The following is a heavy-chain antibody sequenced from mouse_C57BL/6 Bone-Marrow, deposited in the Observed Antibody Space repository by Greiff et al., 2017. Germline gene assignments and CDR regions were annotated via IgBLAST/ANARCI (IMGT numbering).Heavy chain of an antibody. Sequence: EVKLMESGPELVKPGASVKISCKASGYSFTGYYMNWVKQSPEKSLEWIGEINPSTGGTTYNQKFKAKATLTVDKSSSTAYMQLKSLTSEDSAVYYCARRYYDYDGFDYWGQGTTLTGSS. V-gene: IGHV1-42*01. CDR2: INPSTGGT. CDR3: ARRYYDYDGFDY. J-gene: IGHJ2*01. CDR1: GYSFTGYY. D-gene: IGHD2-4*01.